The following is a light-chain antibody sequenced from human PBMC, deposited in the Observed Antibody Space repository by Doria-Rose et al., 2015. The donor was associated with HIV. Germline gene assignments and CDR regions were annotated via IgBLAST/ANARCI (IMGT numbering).Light chain of an antibody. V-gene: IGKV1-5*03. J-gene: IGKJ1*01. CDR1: QSIDSW. CDR3: QQYSGYPWT. Sequence: MTQSPSTLSASVGDRVTITCRASQSIDSWLAWYQQKPRKAPKLLISKASNLESGVPSRFSGSGSGTEFALTISSLQPDDFATYYCQQYSGYPWTFGQGTKVETK. CDR2: KAS.